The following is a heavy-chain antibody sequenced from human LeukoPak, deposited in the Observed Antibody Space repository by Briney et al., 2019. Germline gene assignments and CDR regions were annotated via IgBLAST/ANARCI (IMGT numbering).Heavy chain of an antibody. CDR2: ISYDGSHQ. V-gene: IGHV3-30*01. Sequence: GGSLRLSCAASGFTFSHYAMHWVRQASGKGLEWVAVISYDGSHQYSADSVKGRLSISRDNSRHTLYLQMNSLRPEDTAVYYCARARNGTLKYWGQGTLVIVSS. J-gene: IGHJ4*02. D-gene: IGHD1-26*01. CDR3: ARARNGTLKY. CDR1: GFTFSHYA.